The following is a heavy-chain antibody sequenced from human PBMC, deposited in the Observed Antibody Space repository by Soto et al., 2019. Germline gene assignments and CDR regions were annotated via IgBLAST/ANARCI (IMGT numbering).Heavy chain of an antibody. V-gene: IGHV1-18*01. CDR3: ARVRDYDILTGYSNWFDP. CDR1: GYTFTSYG. CDR2: ISAYNGNT. D-gene: IGHD3-9*01. Sequence: ASVKVSFKASGYTFTSYGISWVRQAPGQGLEWMGWISAYNGNTNYAQKLQGRVTMTTDTSTSTAYMELRSLRSDDTAVYYCARVRDYDILTGYSNWFDPWGQGTLVTVSS. J-gene: IGHJ5*02.